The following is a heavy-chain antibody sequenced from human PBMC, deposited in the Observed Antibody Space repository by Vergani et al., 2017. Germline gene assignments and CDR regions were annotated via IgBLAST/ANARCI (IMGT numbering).Heavy chain of an antibody. CDR2: IWYDGSNK. CDR1: GFTFSSYG. Sequence: QVQLVESGGGVVQPGRSLRLSCAASGFTFSSYGMHWVRQAPGKGLEWVAVIWYDGSNKYYADSVKGRFTISRDNSKNTLYLQMNSLRAEDTAVYYCARDRLSGSYFGLAFDIWGQGKMVTVSS. D-gene: IGHD1-26*01. J-gene: IGHJ3*02. V-gene: IGHV3-33*01. CDR3: ARDRLSGSYFGLAFDI.